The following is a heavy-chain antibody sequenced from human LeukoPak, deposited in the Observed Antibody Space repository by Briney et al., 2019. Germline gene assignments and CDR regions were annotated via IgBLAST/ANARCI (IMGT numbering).Heavy chain of an antibody. V-gene: IGHV4-30-4*01. CDR3: AQGSGGNTYYYYYYGMDV. CDR1: GGSISSGDYY. CDR2: IYYSGST. D-gene: IGHD4-23*01. Sequence: SETLSLTCTVSGGSISSGDYYWSWIRQPPGKGLEWIGYIYYSGSTYYNPSLKSRVTISVDTSKNQFSLKLSSVTAADTAVYYCAQGSGGNTYYYYYYGMDVWGQGTTDTVSS. J-gene: IGHJ6*02.